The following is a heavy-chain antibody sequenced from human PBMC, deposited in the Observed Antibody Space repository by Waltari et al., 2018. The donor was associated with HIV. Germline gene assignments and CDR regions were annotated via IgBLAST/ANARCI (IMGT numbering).Heavy chain of an antibody. CDR1: GDSVSTNRVA. V-gene: IGHV6-1*01. J-gene: IGHJ5*02. D-gene: IGHD2-8*01. CDR2: TYYRSKWYN. CDR3: ARDRSANGLNWFDP. Sequence: QVQLQQSGPGLVKPSQTLPLTCAISGDSVSTNRVAWNWIRQSPSRGLEWLGRTYYRSKWYNDYAVSVKSRITINPDTSKNQFSLQLNSVTPEDTAVYYCARDRSANGLNWFDPWGQGTLVTVSS.